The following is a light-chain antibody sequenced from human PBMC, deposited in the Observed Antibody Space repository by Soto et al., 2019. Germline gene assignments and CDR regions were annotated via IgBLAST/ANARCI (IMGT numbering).Light chain of an antibody. V-gene: IGKV1-5*03. CDR3: QQYNTYSTT. CDR1: QSITNW. J-gene: IGKJ1*01. Sequence: DLQMTQSPSTLSASVGDRVNITCRASQSITNWLAWYQQKPGKAPKLLIYKTSTLESGVPSRFSGSGSGTEFTLTISSLQPDDFATYYCQQYNTYSTTFGPGTKVEIK. CDR2: KTS.